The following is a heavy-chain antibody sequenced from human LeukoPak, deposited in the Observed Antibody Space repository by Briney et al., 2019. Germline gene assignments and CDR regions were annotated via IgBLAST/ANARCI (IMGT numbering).Heavy chain of an antibody. CDR2: INHSGST. CDR1: GGSISSYY. D-gene: IGHD3-3*01. Sequence: EASETLSLTCTVSGGSISSYYWSWIRQPPGKGLEWIGEINHSGSTNYNPSLKSRVTISVDTSKNQFSLKLSSVTAADTAVYYCARGRNDFWSGKRDLDYWGQGTLVTVSS. CDR3: ARGRNDFWSGKRDLDY. J-gene: IGHJ4*02. V-gene: IGHV4-34*01.